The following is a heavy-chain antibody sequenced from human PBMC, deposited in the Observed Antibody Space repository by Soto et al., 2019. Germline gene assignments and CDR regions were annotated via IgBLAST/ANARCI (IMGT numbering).Heavy chain of an antibody. V-gene: IGHV1-2*04. CDR2: INPNSGGT. D-gene: IGHD3-10*01. J-gene: IGHJ6*02. CDR1: GYTFTGYY. Sequence: ASVKVSCKASGYTFTGYYMHWVRQAPGQGLEWMGWINPNSGGTNYAQKFQGWVTMTRDTSISTAYMELSRLRSDDTAVYYCARDSAMVRGLIPKEPTNYGMDVWGQGTTVTVSS. CDR3: ARDSAMVRGLIPKEPTNYGMDV.